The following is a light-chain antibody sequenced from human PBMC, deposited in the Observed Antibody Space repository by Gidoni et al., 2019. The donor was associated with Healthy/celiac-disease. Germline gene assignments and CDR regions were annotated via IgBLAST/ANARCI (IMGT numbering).Light chain of an antibody. Sequence: DIQMTQSPSSLSASVGDRVTITCRASQSISSYLNWYQQKPGKAPKLLIYAASSFQSGVPSRFSGSGSGTDFTLTISSLQPEDFATYYCQQSYSTPHTFXGXTKVEIK. J-gene: IGKJ4*01. CDR3: QQSYSTPHT. V-gene: IGKV1-39*01. CDR1: QSISSY. CDR2: AAS.